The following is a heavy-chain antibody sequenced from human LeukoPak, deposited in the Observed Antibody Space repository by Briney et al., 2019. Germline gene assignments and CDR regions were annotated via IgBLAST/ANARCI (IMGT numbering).Heavy chain of an antibody. D-gene: IGHD5/OR15-5a*01. V-gene: IGHV1-69*04. Sequence: SVKVSCKASGGTFSSYAISWVRQAPGQGLEWMGRIIPILGIANYAQKFQGRVTITADKSTSTAYMELSSLRSEDTAVYYCARDLRRDFYYYYGMGVWGQGTTVTVSS. J-gene: IGHJ6*02. CDR2: IIPILGIA. CDR3: ARDLRRDFYYYYGMGV. CDR1: GGTFSSYA.